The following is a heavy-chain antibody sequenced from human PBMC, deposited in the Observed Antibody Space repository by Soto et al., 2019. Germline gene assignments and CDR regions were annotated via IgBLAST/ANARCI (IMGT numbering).Heavy chain of an antibody. CDR3: ARIKPGAGYYYGMDV. CDR1: GYSISSSNW. CDR2: IYYSGST. D-gene: IGHD3-10*01. V-gene: IGHV4-28*01. Sequence: SETLSLTCAVSGYSISSSNWWGRIRQPPGKGLEWIGYIYYSGSTYYNPSLKSRVTMSVDTSKNQFSLKLSSVTAVDTAVYYCARIKPGAGYYYGMDVWGQGTTVTVSS. J-gene: IGHJ6*02.